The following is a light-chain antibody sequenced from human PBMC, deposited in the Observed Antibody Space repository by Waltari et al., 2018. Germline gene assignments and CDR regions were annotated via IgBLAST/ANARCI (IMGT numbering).Light chain of an antibody. Sequence: EIVMTQSPATLSLSPGEIATLSCRASQSVTNNLAWYQQKPGQAPRLLIYRASTRATSIPARISGSGSGTEFTLTISSLQSEDFAFYYCQQYNNWPLTFGGGTKVEIK. CDR3: QQYNNWPLT. CDR1: QSVTNN. CDR2: RAS. V-gene: IGKV3-15*01. J-gene: IGKJ4*01.